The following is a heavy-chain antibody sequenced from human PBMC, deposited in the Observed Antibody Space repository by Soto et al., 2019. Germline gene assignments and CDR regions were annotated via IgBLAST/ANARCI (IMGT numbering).Heavy chain of an antibody. CDR2: ISYDGSNK. CDR3: AKDITSGSYEYYFDY. Sequence: GGSLRLSCAASGFTFSSYGMHWVRQAPGKGLEWVAVISYDGSNKYYADSVKGRFTISRDNSKNTLYLQMNSLRAEDTAVYYCAKDITSGSYEYYFDYWGQGTLVTVSS. D-gene: IGHD1-26*01. V-gene: IGHV3-30*18. J-gene: IGHJ4*02. CDR1: GFTFSSYG.